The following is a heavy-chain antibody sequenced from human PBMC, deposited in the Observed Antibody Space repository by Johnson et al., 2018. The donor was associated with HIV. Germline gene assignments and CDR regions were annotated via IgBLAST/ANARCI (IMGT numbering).Heavy chain of an antibody. V-gene: IGHV4-34*01. D-gene: IGHD3-10*01. CDR2: INHSGST. J-gene: IGHJ4*02. Sequence: QVQLQQWGAGLLKPSEPLSLSCAVYGRSFSGYYWSWIRQPPGKGLECLGEINHSGSTNYNPSLKSRVTISVDTSKNQFSLKLSSVTAADTAVYYCARGFVGFGEFHFDYWGQGTLVTVSS. CDR3: ARGFVGFGEFHFDY. CDR1: GRSFSGYY.